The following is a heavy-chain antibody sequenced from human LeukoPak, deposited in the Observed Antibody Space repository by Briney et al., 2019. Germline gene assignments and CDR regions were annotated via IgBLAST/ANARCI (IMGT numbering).Heavy chain of an antibody. J-gene: IGHJ4*02. D-gene: IGHD6-6*01. CDR2: IYYSGST. Sequence: SETLSLTCTVSGGSISSYYWSWIRQPPGKGLEWIGYIYYSGSTNYNPSLKSRVTISVDTSKNQFSLKLSSVTAADTAVYYCARSSSSSLGFDYWGQGTLVTVSS. V-gene: IGHV4-59*01. CDR3: ARSSSSSLGFDY. CDR1: GGSISSYY.